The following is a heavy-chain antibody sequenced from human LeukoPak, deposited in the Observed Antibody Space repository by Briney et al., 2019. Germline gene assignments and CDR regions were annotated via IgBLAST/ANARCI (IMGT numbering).Heavy chain of an antibody. D-gene: IGHD4-17*01. CDR3: ARGSMTTVTIWFDP. CDR1: GYTFTSYD. Sequence: GASVKVSCKASGYTFTSYDINWVRQATGQGLEWMGWMNPNSGNTGYAQKFQGRVTMTRNTSISTAYMELSSLRSEDTAVYYCARGSMTTVTIWFDPWGQGTLVTVSS. V-gene: IGHV1-8*01. CDR2: MNPNSGNT. J-gene: IGHJ5*02.